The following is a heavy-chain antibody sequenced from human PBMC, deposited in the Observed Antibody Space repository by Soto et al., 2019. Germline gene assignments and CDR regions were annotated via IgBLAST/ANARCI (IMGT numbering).Heavy chain of an antibody. CDR3: ARDRAFCSGRSCSSPPDYYYYMVV. V-gene: IGHV4-59*01. CDR2: IYNSGST. J-gene: IGHJ6*03. D-gene: IGHD2-15*01. CDR1: GVSISSSY. Sequence: QVQLQESGPGLVKPSETLSLTCTVSGVSISSSYWSWIRQPPGKGLEWIGYIYNSGSTNYNPSLKSRVTISVDTSKNHASMGLSSVTAADTAVYYCARDRAFCSGRSCSSPPDYYYYMVVWGKGTTVT.